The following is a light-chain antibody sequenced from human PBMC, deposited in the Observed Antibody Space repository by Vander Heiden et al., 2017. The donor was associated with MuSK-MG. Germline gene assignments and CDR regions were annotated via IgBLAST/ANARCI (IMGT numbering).Light chain of an antibody. J-gene: IGKJ1*01. CDR3: HQSYNLPHT. V-gene: IGKV1-33*01. CDR2: AAS. Sequence: DIKMTQSPSSLSASVGDSVTITCRASQAISSYLNWYQQKPGKAPKLLMYAASNLATGVPSRFSGSGSGTDFTLTISSLQPEDIATYYCHQSYNLPHTFGQGTTVDI. CDR1: QAISSY.